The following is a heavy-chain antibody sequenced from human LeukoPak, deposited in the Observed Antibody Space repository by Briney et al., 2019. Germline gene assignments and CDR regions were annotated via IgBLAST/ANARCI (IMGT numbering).Heavy chain of an antibody. CDR2: INPSGGST. Sequence: ASVKVSCKASGGTFSSYAISWVRQAPGQGLEWMGIINPSGGSTSYAQKFQGRVTMTRDTSTSTVYMELSSLRSEDTAVYYCARLGPAATPEDVWGQGTTVTVSS. CDR1: GGTFSSYA. D-gene: IGHD2-2*01. J-gene: IGHJ6*02. CDR3: ARLGPAATPEDV. V-gene: IGHV1-46*01.